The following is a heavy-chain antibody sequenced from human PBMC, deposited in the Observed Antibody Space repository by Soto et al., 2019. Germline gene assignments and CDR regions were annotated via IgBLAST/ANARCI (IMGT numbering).Heavy chain of an antibody. J-gene: IGHJ4*02. CDR3: ARVDSSGYPYYFDY. CDR1: GGSISSYY. CDR2: IYYSGST. V-gene: IGHV4-59*01. D-gene: IGHD3-22*01. Sequence: PSETLSLTCNVSGGSISSYYWSWIRQPPGKGLEWIGYIYYSGSTNYNPSLKSRVTISVDTSKNQFSLKLSSVTAADTAVYYCARVDSSGYPYYFDYWGQETLVTVSS.